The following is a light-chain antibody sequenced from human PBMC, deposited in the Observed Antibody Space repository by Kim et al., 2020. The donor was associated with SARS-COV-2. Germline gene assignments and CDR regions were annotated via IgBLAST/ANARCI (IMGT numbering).Light chain of an antibody. CDR3: QQYNNWPPNS. CDR1: QSVSSN. J-gene: IGKJ2*03. V-gene: IGKV3-15*01. Sequence: VSPGERATLSCRASQSVSSNVAWYQQKPGQAPRLLIYGASTRATGIPARFSGSGSGTEFTLTISSLQSEDFAVYYCQQYNNWPPNSFGQGTKLEI. CDR2: GAS.